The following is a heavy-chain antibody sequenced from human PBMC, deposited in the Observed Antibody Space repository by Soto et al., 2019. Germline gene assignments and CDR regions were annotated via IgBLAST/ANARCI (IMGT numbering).Heavy chain of an antibody. Sequence: QVQLVQSGAEVKKPGSSVKVSCKASGGTFSSYAISWVRQAPGQGLEWMGGIIPIFGTANYAQKFQGRVTIPGDEATSTAYMELSSLRYEDTAVYYCARGYKRWLQLPYFDYWGQGTLVTVSS. CDR1: GGTFSSYA. CDR3: ARGYKRWLQLPYFDY. D-gene: IGHD5-12*01. CDR2: IIPIFGTA. J-gene: IGHJ4*02. V-gene: IGHV1-69*12.